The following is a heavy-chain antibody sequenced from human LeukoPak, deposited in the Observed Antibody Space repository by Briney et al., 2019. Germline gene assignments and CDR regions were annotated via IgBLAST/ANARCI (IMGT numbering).Heavy chain of an antibody. J-gene: IGHJ3*02. V-gene: IGHV1-2*02. D-gene: IGHD3-22*01. CDR2: INPNSGGT. Sequence: ASVKVSRKASGYTFTGYYMHWVRQAPGQGLEWMGWINPNSGGTNYAQKFQGRVTMTRDTSISTAYMELSGLRSDDTAVYYCARGIGDSSGHDAFDIWGQGTMVTVSS. CDR3: ARGIGDSSGHDAFDI. CDR1: GYTFTGYY.